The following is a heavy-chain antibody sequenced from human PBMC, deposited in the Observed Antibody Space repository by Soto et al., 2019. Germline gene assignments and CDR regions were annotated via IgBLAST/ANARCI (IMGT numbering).Heavy chain of an antibody. CDR3: AQGNIAMADY. J-gene: IGHJ4*02. D-gene: IGHD5-18*01. V-gene: IGHV2-5*02. Sequence: QITLKESGPTLVKPTQTLTLTCTFSGFSLSTIGVGVGWIRQPPGKALEWLAIIFWDDDKRYSPSLKSRLTITKDTSKNQVVLTLTNMDPVDTGTYYCAQGNIAMADYWGQGTLVTVSS. CDR2: IFWDDDK. CDR1: GFSLSTIGVG.